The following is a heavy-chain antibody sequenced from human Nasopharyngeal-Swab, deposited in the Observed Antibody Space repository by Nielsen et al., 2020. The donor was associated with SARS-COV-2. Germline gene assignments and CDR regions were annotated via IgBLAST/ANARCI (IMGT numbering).Heavy chain of an antibody. Sequence: WIRQPPGKGLEWIGYIYYSGSTNYNPSLKSRVTISVDTSKSQFSLKLSSVTAADTAVYYCARVLGSIVVVPAAMPVYAFDIWGQGTMVTVSS. CDR3: ARVLGSIVVVPAAMPVYAFDI. V-gene: IGHV4-59*01. J-gene: IGHJ3*02. D-gene: IGHD2-2*01. CDR2: IYYSGST.